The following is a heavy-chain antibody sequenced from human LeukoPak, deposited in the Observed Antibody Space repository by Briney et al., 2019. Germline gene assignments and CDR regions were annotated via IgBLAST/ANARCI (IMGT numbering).Heavy chain of an antibody. V-gene: IGHV3-23*01. CDR1: GFILSNYG. CDR2: ITGNGATT. Sequence: PGGSLRLSCAASGFILSNYGMNWVRQAPGKGVEWVSGITGNGATTYYADSVKGRFTISRDNSRNTVYLQMNSLRAEDTAVYYCANDLGWIQLNLGRGQGTLVTVSS. D-gene: IGHD5-18*01. CDR3: ANDLGWIQLNLG. J-gene: IGHJ4*02.